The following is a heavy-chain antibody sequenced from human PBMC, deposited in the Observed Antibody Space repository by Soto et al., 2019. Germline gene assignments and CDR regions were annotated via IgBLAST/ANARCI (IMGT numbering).Heavy chain of an antibody. CDR2: ISGSGFKT. Sequence: EVQLLESGGGLAQPGGSLTLSCSASGFTFNTYSMTWVRRAPGEGLQWVSVISGSGFKTYYAESVKGRFNVSRDNSKNTLYLQMTGLRADDTAIYYCAKGPEYQVLHNYHYYGLDVWGQGTTVTVSS. CDR3: AKGPEYQVLHNYHYYGLDV. V-gene: IGHV3-23*01. J-gene: IGHJ6*02. CDR1: GFTFNTYS. D-gene: IGHD2-2*01.